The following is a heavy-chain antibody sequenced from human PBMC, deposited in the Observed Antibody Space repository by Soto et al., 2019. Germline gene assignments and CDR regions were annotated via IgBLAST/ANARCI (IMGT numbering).Heavy chain of an antibody. Sequence: EVQLLESGGGLVQPGGSLRLSCAASGFSFSTYAMSWVRQAPGKGLEWVSGISAGGGNTYYADSVTGRFTISTDNSKNTVDLQISSLRAEDTALYYCAKHSEYQLLSWLDPWGLGTLVTVSS. CDR3: AKHSEYQLLSWLDP. CDR1: GFSFSTYA. V-gene: IGHV3-23*01. D-gene: IGHD2-2*01. J-gene: IGHJ5*02. CDR2: ISAGGGNT.